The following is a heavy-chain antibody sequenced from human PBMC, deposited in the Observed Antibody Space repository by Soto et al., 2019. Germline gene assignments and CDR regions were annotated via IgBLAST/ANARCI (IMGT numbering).Heavy chain of an antibody. CDR3: AKVKRSSSWYRDYYYYYGMDV. J-gene: IGHJ6*02. D-gene: IGHD6-13*01. V-gene: IGHV3-30*18. Sequence: GGSLRLSCAASGFTFSSYGMHWVRQAPGKGLEWVAVISYDGSNKYYADSVKGRFTISRDNSKNTLYLQMNSLRAEDTAVYYCAKVKRSSSWYRDYYYYYGMDVWGQGTTVTVSS. CDR2: ISYDGSNK. CDR1: GFTFSSYG.